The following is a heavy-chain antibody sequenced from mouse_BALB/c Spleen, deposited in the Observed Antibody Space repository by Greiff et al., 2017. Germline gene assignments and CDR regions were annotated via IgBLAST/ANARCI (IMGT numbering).Heavy chain of an antibody. D-gene: IGHD2-1*01. V-gene: IGHV5-6*01. Sequence: EVKLVESGGDLVKPGGSLKLSCAASGFTFSSYGMSWVRQTPDKRLEWVATISSGGSYTYYPDSVKGRFTISSDNAKNTLYLQMSSLKSEDTAMYYCASHYGNYGFAYWGQGTLVTVSA. CDR2: ISSGGSYT. CDR1: GFTFSSYG. CDR3: ASHYGNYGFAY. J-gene: IGHJ3*01.